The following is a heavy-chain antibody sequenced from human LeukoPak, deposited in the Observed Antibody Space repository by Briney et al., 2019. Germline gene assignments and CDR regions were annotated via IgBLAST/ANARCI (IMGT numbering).Heavy chain of an antibody. CDR1: GFTFSSYG. Sequence: QPGRSLRLSCAASGFTFSSYGMHWVRQAPGKGLEWVAVIWYDRSNKYCADSVKGRFTISRDNSKNTLYLQMNSLRAEDTAVYYCARDQDIVVVPAADVWFDPWGQGTLVTVSS. CDR2: IWYDRSNK. J-gene: IGHJ5*02. V-gene: IGHV3-33*01. D-gene: IGHD2-2*01. CDR3: ARDQDIVVVPAADVWFDP.